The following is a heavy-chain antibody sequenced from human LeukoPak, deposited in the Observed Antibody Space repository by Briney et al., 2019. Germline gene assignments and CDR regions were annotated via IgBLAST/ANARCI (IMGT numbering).Heavy chain of an antibody. J-gene: IGHJ5*02. CDR1: GFTFTSYD. D-gene: IGHD3-10*01. CDR2: MNPNNGNT. Sequence: VVSVKVSCKASGFTFTSYDINWVRQASGQGLEWMGWMNPNNGNTGYAQKFQGRVTMTRDTSISTAYMELRGLRSEDTAVYYCVRDGEGVAISVNYWFDPWGQGTLVTVSS. CDR3: VRDGEGVAISVNYWFDP. V-gene: IGHV1-8*01.